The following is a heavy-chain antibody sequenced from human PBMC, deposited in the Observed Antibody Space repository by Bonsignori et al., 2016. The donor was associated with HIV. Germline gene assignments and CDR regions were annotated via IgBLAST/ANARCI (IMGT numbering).Heavy chain of an antibody. V-gene: IGHV3-30*02. CDR2: IRYDGSNK. CDR3: AKANYDFWSNLDY. D-gene: IGHD3-3*01. Sequence: QVQLVESGGGVVQPGGSLRLSCAASGFTFSSYGMHWVRQAPGKGLEWVAFIRYDGSNKYYADSVKGRFTISRDNSKNTLFLQMNSLRAEDTAVYYCAKANYDFWSNLDYWGQGTL. J-gene: IGHJ4*02. CDR1: GFTFSSYG.